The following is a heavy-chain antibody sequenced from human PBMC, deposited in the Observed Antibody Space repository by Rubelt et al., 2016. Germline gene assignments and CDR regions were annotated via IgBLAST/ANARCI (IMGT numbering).Heavy chain of an antibody. CDR3: ARSAGGLDY. Sequence: EVQLVESGGGLVQPGGSLRLSCAASGFTFSNYWMHWVRQSPGKGLEWVAHVNMDGTDTTYADSVKGRFTVSRDNAKNTVYLEMNSLRADDTAVYYCARSAGGLDYWGQGTLVTVSS. CDR2: VNMDGTDT. V-gene: IGHV3-74*03. D-gene: IGHD3-10*01. CDR1: GFTFSNYW. J-gene: IGHJ4*02.